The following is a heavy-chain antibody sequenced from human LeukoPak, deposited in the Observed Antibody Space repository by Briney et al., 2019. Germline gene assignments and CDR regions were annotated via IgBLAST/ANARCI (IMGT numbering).Heavy chain of an antibody. D-gene: IGHD5-24*01. Sequence: GGSLRLSCAASGFTVSSNYMSWVRQAPGKGLEWVSVIYDNGDAYSADSVKGRFTISRHNSKNTMYLQMNSLRPEGTAVYYCADGSRRDGYDYWGQGTLDTVSS. CDR2: IYDNGDA. J-gene: IGHJ4*02. CDR1: GFTVSSNY. V-gene: IGHV3-53*04. CDR3: ADGSRRDGYDY.